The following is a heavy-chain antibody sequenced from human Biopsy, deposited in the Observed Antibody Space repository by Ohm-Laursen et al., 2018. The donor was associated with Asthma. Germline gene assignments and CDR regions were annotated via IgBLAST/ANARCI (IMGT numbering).Heavy chain of an antibody. CDR3: ARAVDYSHYYGIDV. D-gene: IGHD3-10*01. V-gene: IGHV1-18*01. Sequence: ASPKVSRTTSGYTFNSAGITWVRQAPGQGLEWMGWISVYNGNTKVAQKLQDRVTMITDTSTSTAYMELRSLRSDDTAVYFCARAVDYSHYYGIDVWGQGTTVTVS. CDR2: ISVYNGNT. CDR1: GYTFNSAG. J-gene: IGHJ6*02.